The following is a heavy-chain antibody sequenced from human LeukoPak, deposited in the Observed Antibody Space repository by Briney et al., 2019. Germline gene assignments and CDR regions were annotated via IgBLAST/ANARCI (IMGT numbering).Heavy chain of an antibody. CDR1: GGSFSGYY. D-gene: IGHD4-17*01. V-gene: IGHV4-34*01. J-gene: IGHJ5*02. CDR2: INHSGST. Sequence: PSETLSLTYAVYGGSFSGYYWSWIRQPPGKGLEWIGEINHSGSTNYNPSLKSRVTISVDTSKNQFSLKLSSVTAADTAVYYCARVVKETTVTPTNWFDPWGQGTLVTVSS. CDR3: ARVVKETTVTPTNWFDP.